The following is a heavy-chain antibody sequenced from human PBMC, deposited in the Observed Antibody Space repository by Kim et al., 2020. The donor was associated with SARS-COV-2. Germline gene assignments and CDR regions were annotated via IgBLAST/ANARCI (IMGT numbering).Heavy chain of an antibody. Sequence: SETLSLTCTVSGGSISSGGYYWSWIRQHPGKGLEWIGYIYYSGSTYYNPSLKSRVTISVDTSKNQFSLKLSSVTAADTAVYYCALGSSGYYNQFDYWGQGTLVTVSS. CDR1: GGSISSGGYY. D-gene: IGHD3-22*01. CDR2: IYYSGST. CDR3: ALGSSGYYNQFDY. V-gene: IGHV4-31*03. J-gene: IGHJ4*02.